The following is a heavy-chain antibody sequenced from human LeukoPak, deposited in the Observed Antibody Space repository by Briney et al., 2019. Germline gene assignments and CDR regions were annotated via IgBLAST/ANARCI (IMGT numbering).Heavy chain of an antibody. CDR2: IYYSGST. Sequence: SETLSLTCTVSGGSISSYYWSWIRQPPEKGLEWIGYIYYSGSTNYNPSLKSRVTISVDTSKNQFSLKLSSVTAADTAVYYCARRSRGYSYGWDYWGQGTLVTVSS. V-gene: IGHV4-59*12. J-gene: IGHJ4*02. CDR3: ARRSRGYSYGWDY. CDR1: GGSISSYY. D-gene: IGHD5-18*01.